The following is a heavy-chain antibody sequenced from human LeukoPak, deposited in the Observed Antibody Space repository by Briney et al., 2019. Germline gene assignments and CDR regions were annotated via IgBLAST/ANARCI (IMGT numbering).Heavy chain of an antibody. CDR1: GGTFSSYA. CDR3: ARDAAVAGTGHVSYGMDV. V-gene: IGHV1-69*04. CDR2: IIPIFGIA. J-gene: IGHJ6*02. Sequence: GSSAKVSCKASGGTFSSYAISWVRQAPGQGLEWMGRIIPIFGIANYAQKFQGRVTITADKSTSTAYMELSSLRSEDTAVYYCARDAAVAGTGHVSYGMDVWGQGTTVTVSS. D-gene: IGHD6-19*01.